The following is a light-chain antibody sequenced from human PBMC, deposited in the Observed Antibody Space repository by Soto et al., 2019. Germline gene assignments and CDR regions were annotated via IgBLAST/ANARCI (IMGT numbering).Light chain of an antibody. J-gene: IGLJ1*01. CDR2: GNS. CDR1: SSNIGAGYD. CDR3: QSYDSSVFGYV. Sequence: SMLTKPRSVCGALGQRVTISCTGSSSNIGAGYDVHWYQQLPGTAPKLLIYGNSNRPSGVPDRFSGSKSGTSASLAITGLXAEDEADYFCQSYDSSVFGYVFGTGTKVTVL. V-gene: IGLV1-40*01.